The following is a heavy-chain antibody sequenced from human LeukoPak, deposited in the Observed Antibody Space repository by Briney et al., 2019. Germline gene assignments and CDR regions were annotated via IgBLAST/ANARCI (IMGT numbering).Heavy chain of an antibody. CDR1: GGSISSYY. V-gene: IGHV4-59*01. J-gene: IGHJ6*02. CDR2: IYYSGST. D-gene: IGHD3-10*01. Sequence: PSETLSLTCTVSGGSISSYYWSWIRQPPGKGLEWIGYIYYSGSTNYNPSLKSRVTISVDTSKNQFSLKLSSVTAADTAVYYCARRSKGPADVWGQGTTVIVSS. CDR3: ARRSKGPADV.